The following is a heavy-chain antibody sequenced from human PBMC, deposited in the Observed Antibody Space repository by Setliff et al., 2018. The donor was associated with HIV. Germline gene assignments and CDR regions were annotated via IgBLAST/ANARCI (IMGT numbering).Heavy chain of an antibody. Sequence: SETLSLTCAVYGEPFSGYQWNWIRQTPGKGLEWIGEINHSGTTNYNPSLKSRVIISLDTSKNQLSLKLKSVTAADTAVYYCARVPLYYYGNLTEYWGQGTLVTVSS. CDR2: INHSGTT. V-gene: IGHV4-34*01. CDR1: GEPFSGYQ. J-gene: IGHJ4*02. CDR3: ARVPLYYYGNLTEY. D-gene: IGHD3-22*01.